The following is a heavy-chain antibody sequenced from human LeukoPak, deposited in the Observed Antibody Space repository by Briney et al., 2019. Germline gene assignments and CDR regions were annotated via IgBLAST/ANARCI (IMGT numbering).Heavy chain of an antibody. J-gene: IGHJ4*02. D-gene: IGHD3-22*01. V-gene: IGHV3-30*03. CDR3: ARLLYYYDSSIYQRYFDY. Sequence: GGSLRLSCAASGFTFSSYAMHWVRQAPGKGLEWVAIISSDGSQKFYADSVKGRFTISRDNSKNTLYLQMNSLRPEDTAVYYCARLLYYYDSSIYQRYFDYWGQGTLVTVSS. CDR1: GFTFSSYA. CDR2: ISSDGSQK.